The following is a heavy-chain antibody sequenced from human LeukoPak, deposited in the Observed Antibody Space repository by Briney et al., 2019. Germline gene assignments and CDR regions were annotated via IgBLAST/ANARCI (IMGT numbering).Heavy chain of an antibody. J-gene: IGHJ4*02. Sequence: KPSETLSLTCAVYGGSFSGYYWSWIRQPPGKGLERIGEINHSGSTNYNPSLKSRVTISVDTSKNQFSLKLSSVTAADTAVYYCARDRYGGYFDYWGQGTLVTVSS. CDR1: GGSFSGYY. CDR2: INHSGST. V-gene: IGHV4-34*01. CDR3: ARDRYGGYFDY. D-gene: IGHD3-10*01.